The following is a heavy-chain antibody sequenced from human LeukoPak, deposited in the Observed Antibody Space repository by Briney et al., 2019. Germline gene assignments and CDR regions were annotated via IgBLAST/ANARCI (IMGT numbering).Heavy chain of an antibody. Sequence: GGSLRLSCAASGVTFSSYSMNWVRQAPGKGLEWVSSISSSSSYIYYADSVKGRFTISRDNAKNSLYLQMNSLRAEDTAVYYCARDQDYVWGSYRSQGYWGQGTLVTVSS. CDR3: ARDQDYVWGSYRSQGY. CDR2: ISSSSSYI. J-gene: IGHJ4*02. D-gene: IGHD3-16*02. CDR1: GVTFSSYS. V-gene: IGHV3-21*01.